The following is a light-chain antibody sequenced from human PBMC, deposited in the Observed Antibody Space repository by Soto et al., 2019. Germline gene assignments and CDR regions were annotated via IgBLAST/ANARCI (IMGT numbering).Light chain of an antibody. CDR2: DAS. J-gene: IGKJ4*01. Sequence: DIQMTQSPSTLSASVGDRVTITCRASQSISSWLAWYQQKPGKAPKLLNYDASSLESGVPSRFSGSGFGTVFTLTISSLQPDDFATYYCQQYNSYPLTFGGGTKVDIK. CDR1: QSISSW. V-gene: IGKV1-5*01. CDR3: QQYNSYPLT.